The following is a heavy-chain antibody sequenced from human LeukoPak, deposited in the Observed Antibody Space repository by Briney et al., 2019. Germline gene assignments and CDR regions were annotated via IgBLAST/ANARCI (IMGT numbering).Heavy chain of an antibody. CDR3: ARNYNWNDRWFDP. CDR2: IIPTFGTA. D-gene: IGHD1-20*01. J-gene: IGHJ5*02. CDR1: GGTFSSYA. Sequence: SVRVSCKASGGTFSSYAISWVRQAPGQGLEWMGGIIPTFGTANYAQKFQGRVTITADESTSTAYMELSSLRSEDTAVYYCARNYNWNDRWFDPWGQGTLVTVSS. V-gene: IGHV1-69*13.